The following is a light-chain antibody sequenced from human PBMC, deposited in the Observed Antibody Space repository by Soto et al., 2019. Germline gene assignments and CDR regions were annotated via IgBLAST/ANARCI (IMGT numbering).Light chain of an antibody. J-gene: IGLJ1*01. CDR3: AAWDDSHNVLYV. CDR1: RSNIGSNT. CDR2: RDN. Sequence: QSVLTQPPSVSGTPGQRVTVSCSGGRSNIGSNTVHWYQQLPGAAPKLLIYRDNQRPSGVPDRFAASKSGTSASLAISGLQSEDEGDYYWAAWDDSHNVLYVFGTGTKVTVL. V-gene: IGLV1-44*01.